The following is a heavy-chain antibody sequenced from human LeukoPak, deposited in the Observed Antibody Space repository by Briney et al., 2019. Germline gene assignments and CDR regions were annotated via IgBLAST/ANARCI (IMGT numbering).Heavy chain of an antibody. CDR3: ARAPMVRGVINYYYYMDV. CDR1: GYTFTSYD. Sequence: ASVKVSCKASGYTFTSYDINWVRQATGQGLEGMGWMNPNSGNAGYAQKFQGRVTMTRNTSISTAYMELSSLRSEDTAVYYCARAPMVRGVINYYYYMDVWGKGTTVTVSS. CDR2: MNPNSGNA. J-gene: IGHJ6*03. D-gene: IGHD3-10*01. V-gene: IGHV1-8*01.